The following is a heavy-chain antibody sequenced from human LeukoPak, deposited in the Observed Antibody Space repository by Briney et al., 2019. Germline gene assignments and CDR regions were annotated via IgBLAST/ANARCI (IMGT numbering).Heavy chain of an antibody. Sequence: GGSLRLSCAASGFTFDDYAMHWVRQAPGKGLEWVSVIYSGGSTYYADSVKGRFTISRDNSKNTLYLQMNSLRAEDTAVYYCARDGGYSYGYDYWGQGTLVTVSS. CDR1: GFTFDDYA. CDR3: ARDGGYSYGYDY. V-gene: IGHV3-53*01. J-gene: IGHJ4*02. CDR2: IYSGGST. D-gene: IGHD5-18*01.